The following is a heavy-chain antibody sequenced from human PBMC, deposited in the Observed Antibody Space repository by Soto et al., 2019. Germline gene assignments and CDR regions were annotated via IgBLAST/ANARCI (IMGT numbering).Heavy chain of an antibody. J-gene: IGHJ4*02. CDR2: ISFVGSNT. CDR1: GFTFSSYW. V-gene: IGHV3-74*01. Sequence: PGGSLRLSCAASGFTFSSYWMHWVRQAPGKGLVWVSRISFVGSNTTYADSVKGRFTISRDNAKNTLYLQMNSLRAEDTAVYYCARGGAHTAMANEYWGQRALGTGSS. CDR3: ARGGAHTAMANEY. D-gene: IGHD5-18*01.